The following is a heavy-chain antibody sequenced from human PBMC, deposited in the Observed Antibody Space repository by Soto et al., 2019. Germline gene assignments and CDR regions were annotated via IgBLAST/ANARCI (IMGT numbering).Heavy chain of an antibody. J-gene: IGHJ4*02. Sequence: QVQLQESGPGLVKPSETLSLTCTVSGGSISSYYWNWIRQPPGQGLEWIGNIYDSGSTKYNPSLKSRITIAVDTSKHQFSLKLSSVTAADPAVYYCARNHWGVVRRWVYFDYWGQGTLVTVSS. CDR1: GGSISSYY. D-gene: IGHD3-10*01. CDR2: IYDSGST. CDR3: ARNHWGVVRRWVYFDY. V-gene: IGHV4-59*08.